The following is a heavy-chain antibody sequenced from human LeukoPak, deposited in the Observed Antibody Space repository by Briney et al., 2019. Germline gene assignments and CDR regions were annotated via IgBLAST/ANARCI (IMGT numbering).Heavy chain of an antibody. CDR2: IIPIFRTP. J-gene: IGHJ6*02. CDR3: AKDIGGYRSGRDV. V-gene: IGHV1-69*13. Sequence: ASVKVSCKASGGTLSSYAISWVRQAPGQGLEWVGGIIPIFRTPNYAQRFQGRVTITADESMSTAYMELSSLRSDDTAVYYCAKDIGGYRSGRDVWGQGTTVTVSS. D-gene: IGHD3-10*01. CDR1: GGTLSSYA.